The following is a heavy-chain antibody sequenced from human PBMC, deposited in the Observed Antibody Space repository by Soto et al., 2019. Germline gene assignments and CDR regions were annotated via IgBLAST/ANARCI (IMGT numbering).Heavy chain of an antibody. J-gene: IGHJ4*02. CDR1: GFPFSNYW. CDR2: IAQDXSEK. Sequence: XXSLRLSCAASGFPFSNYWMSWVRPAPGKGLEWVAXIAQDXSEKYYVDSVXXRFYISKXXAKKYLYIQMNSLRAEDKAVYYCAREGHSNYNYWGQGTLVTVYS. V-gene: IGHV3-7*04. CDR3: AREGHSNYNY. D-gene: IGHD4-4*01.